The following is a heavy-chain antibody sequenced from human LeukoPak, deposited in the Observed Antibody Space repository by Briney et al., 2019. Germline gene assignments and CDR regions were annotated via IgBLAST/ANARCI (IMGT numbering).Heavy chain of an antibody. CDR3: ARLVLMVYATINY. D-gene: IGHD2-8*01. V-gene: IGHV4-39*01. CDR2: IYYSGSA. Sequence: SETLSLTCTVSGASISSSSYYWGWIRQPPGKGLEWIGNIYYSGSANYNPSLKSRVTISEDTSKNQFSLKLSSVTAADTAVYYCARLVLMVYATINYWGQGTLVTVSS. CDR1: GASISSSSYY. J-gene: IGHJ4*02.